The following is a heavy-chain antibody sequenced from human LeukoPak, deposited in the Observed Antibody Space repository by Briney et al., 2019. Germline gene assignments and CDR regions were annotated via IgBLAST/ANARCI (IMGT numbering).Heavy chain of an antibody. D-gene: IGHD3-22*01. J-gene: IGHJ4*02. CDR2: INPNSGGT. CDR3: ARDNVSSGYYYVPGY. CDR1: GYTLTGYY. V-gene: IGHV1-2*02. Sequence: ASVKVSCKASGYTLTGYYMHWVRQAPGQGLEWMGWINPNSGGTNYAQKFQGRVTMTRDTSISTAYMELSRLRSDDTAVYYCARDNVSSGYYYVPGYWGQGTLVTVSS.